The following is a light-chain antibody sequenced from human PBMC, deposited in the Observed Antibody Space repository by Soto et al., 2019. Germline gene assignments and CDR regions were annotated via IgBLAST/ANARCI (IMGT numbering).Light chain of an antibody. CDR3: HQYRRSPDWDRWT. CDR1: QSISSRN. J-gene: IGKJ1*01. CDR2: GAY. Sequence: EIVLTQSPGTLSLSPGERATLSCRTSQSISSRNLAWYQQKPGQAPRLLLYGAYNRAAGIPDRFSGSGSGTDFTLTISRMEPEDFVVYYCHQYRRSPDWDRWTFGQGTKVEVK. V-gene: IGKV3-20*01.